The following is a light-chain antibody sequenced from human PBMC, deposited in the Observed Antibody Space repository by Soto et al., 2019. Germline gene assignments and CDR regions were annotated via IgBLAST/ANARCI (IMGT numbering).Light chain of an antibody. Sequence: EIVLTQSPGTLSLSPGERATLSCRASQSFSNTYLAWYQQRPGQPPRLLISGASSRATGIPVRFSGSGSGTEFTLTISSLQSEDFAVYYCQQYDGWPRTFGQGTKVDIK. CDR3: QQYDGWPRT. V-gene: IGKV3-20*01. J-gene: IGKJ1*01. CDR2: GAS. CDR1: QSFSNTY.